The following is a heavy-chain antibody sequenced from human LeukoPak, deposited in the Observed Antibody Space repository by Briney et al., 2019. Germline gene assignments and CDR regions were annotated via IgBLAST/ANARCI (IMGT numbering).Heavy chain of an antibody. CDR2: IYTSGST. CDR1: GGSISSYY. Sequence: PSEALSLTCTVSGGSISSYYWSWIRQPPGKGLEWIGYIYTSGSTNYNPSLKSRVTISVDTSKNQFSLKLSSVTAADTAVYYCARGPPGGYYDSSGYYYVFDYYYYYMDVWGKGTTVTVSS. J-gene: IGHJ6*03. CDR3: ARGPPGGYYDSSGYYYVFDYYYYYMDV. V-gene: IGHV4-4*09. D-gene: IGHD3-22*01.